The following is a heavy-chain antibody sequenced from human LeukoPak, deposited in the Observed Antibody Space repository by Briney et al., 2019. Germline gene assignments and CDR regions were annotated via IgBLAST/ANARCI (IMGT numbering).Heavy chain of an antibody. CDR2: ISSSSSYI. Sequence: GGSLRLSCAASGFTFSSYSMNWVRQAPGKGLEWVSSISSSSSYIYYADSVKGRFTISRDNAKNSLYLQMNSLRAEDTAVYCCAREPCGGDCSPYFDYWGQGTLVTVSS. CDR3: AREPCGGDCSPYFDY. V-gene: IGHV3-21*01. CDR1: GFTFSSYS. D-gene: IGHD2-21*02. J-gene: IGHJ4*02.